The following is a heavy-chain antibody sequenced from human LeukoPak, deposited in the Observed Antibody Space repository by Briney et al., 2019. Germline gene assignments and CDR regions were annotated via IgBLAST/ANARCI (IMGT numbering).Heavy chain of an antibody. V-gene: IGHV1-8*01. J-gene: IGHJ4*02. CDR3: AREGGFCASSTCEPFDI. Sequence: ASVKVSCKASGYTFTNYDINWVRQATGQGLEWMGWMNPNSGNTGYAQKFQDRVTMTRNTSISTAYMELSSLRSEDTAVYFCAREGGFCASSTCEPFDIWGQGTLVTVSS. CDR1: GYTFTNYD. D-gene: IGHD4/OR15-4a*01. CDR2: MNPNSGNT.